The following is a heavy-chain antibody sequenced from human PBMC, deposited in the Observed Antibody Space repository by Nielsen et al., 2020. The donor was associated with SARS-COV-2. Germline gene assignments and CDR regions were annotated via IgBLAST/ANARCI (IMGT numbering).Heavy chain of an antibody. J-gene: IGHJ6*03. CDR2: APHRGSI. CDR1: GGSFSSNDL. V-gene: IGHV4-4*02. D-gene: IGHD2-2*01. Sequence: SETLSLTCAVSGGSFSSNDLWTWVRQSPGKGLEWIGEAPHRGSINYNPSLTSRVTLSMDKSKRQFSLRLTSVSAADTAVYFCARGDLVVVPSPILGLGPFFYYFYLDVWGKGTTVIVSS. CDR3: ARGDLVVVPSPILGLGPFFYYFYLDV.